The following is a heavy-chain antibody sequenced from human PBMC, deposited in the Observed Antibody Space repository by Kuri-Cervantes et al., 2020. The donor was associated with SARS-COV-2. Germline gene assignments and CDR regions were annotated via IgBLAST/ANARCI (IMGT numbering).Heavy chain of an antibody. Sequence: SETLSLTCTVSGASINRYYWSWLRQPPGKPLEWIGYLYNSGNTNYNPSFKSRVTISKDASNNRFSLRLSSVTAADTAVYYCARHSPRSSYYYYYMDVWGKGTTVTVSS. J-gene: IGHJ6*03. V-gene: IGHV4-59*01. CDR3: ARHSPRSSYYYYYMDV. CDR1: GASINRYY. CDR2: LYNSGNT.